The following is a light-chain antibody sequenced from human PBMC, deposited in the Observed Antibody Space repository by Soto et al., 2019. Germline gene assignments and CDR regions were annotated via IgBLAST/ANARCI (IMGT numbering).Light chain of an antibody. CDR1: NSNIESNT. Sequence: QPVLTRPPSASGTPGQRVTISCSGSNSNIESNTVNWYQQLPGTAPKLLIYSNNQRPSGVPDRFSGSKSGTSASLAISGLQSDDEADYYCAAWDDSLNGHVVFGGGTKLTVL. CDR3: AAWDDSLNGHVV. CDR2: SNN. V-gene: IGLV1-44*01. J-gene: IGLJ2*01.